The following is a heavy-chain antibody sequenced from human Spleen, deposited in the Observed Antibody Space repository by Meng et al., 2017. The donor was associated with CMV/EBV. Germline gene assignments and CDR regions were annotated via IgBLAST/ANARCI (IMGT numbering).Heavy chain of an antibody. CDR2: IDPKSGGT. CDR1: GDGFPGYP. CDR3: AKEGLAVAGTEYFDH. D-gene: IGHD6-19*01. Sequence: SGDGFPGYPIYWVRQAPGQGLEWMGRIDPKSGGTKYAQKFEGRVTMTRDTSISTAYMELRSLRPDDTAIYFCAKEGLAVAGTEYFDHWGQGTLVTVSS. J-gene: IGHJ4*02. V-gene: IGHV1-2*02.